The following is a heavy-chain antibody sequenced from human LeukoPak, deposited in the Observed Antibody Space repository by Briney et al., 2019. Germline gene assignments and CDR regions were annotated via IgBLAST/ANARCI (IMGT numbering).Heavy chain of an antibody. CDR1: GFTFSSYA. CDR2: ISYDGSNK. V-gene: IGHV3-30-3*01. D-gene: IGHD3-10*01. CDR3: ARGLRGVIITLGD. J-gene: IGHJ4*02. Sequence: GGSLRLSCAASGFTFSSYAMHWVRQAPGKGLEWVAVISYDGSNKYYADSVKGRFTISRDNSKNTLYLQMNSLRAEDTAVYYCARGLRGVIITLGDWGQGTLVTVSS.